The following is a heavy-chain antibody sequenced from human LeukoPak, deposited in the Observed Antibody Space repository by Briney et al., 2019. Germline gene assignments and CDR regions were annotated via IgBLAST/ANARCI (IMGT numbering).Heavy chain of an antibody. CDR1: GGSISSYY. CDR2: IYYSGST. CDR3: ARLTTVGCSSRSSYVDF. D-gene: IGHD2-2*01. J-gene: IGHJ4*02. V-gene: IGHV4-59*08. Sequence: PSETLSLTCTVSGGSISSYYWSWIRQPPGKGLEWIGYIYYSGSTNYNPSLKSRVTISVDTSKNQFSLKLSSVTAADTAVYYCARLTTVGCSSRSSYVDFWGQGTLVTVSS.